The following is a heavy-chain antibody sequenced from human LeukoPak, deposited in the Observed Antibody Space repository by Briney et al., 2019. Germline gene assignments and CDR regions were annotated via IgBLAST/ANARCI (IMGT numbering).Heavy chain of an antibody. CDR1: GFTFSSYW. CDR2: IKQDGSEK. Sequence: GGSLRLSCAASGFTFSSYWMSWVRQAPGKGLEWVANIKQDGSEKYYVDSVKGRFTISRDNAKNSLYLQMNSLRAEDTAVYYCARDIDYYGSGSYYHNWFDPWGQGTLVTVSS. V-gene: IGHV3-7*01. CDR3: ARDIDYYGSGSYYHNWFDP. D-gene: IGHD3-10*01. J-gene: IGHJ5*02.